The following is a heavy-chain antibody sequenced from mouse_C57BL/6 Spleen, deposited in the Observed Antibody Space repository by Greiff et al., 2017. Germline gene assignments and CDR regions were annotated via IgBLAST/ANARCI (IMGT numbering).Heavy chain of an antibody. CDR2: IWWDDDK. CDR3: ARIVDYDYYVDY. CDR1: GFSLSTYGMG. V-gene: IGHV8-8*01. Sequence: QVTLKESGPGILQPSQTLSLTCSFSGFSLSTYGMGVGWIRQPSGKGLEWLAHIWWDDDKYYHPALKSRLTIAKDTSKNQVFLKIANVDTADTATYYCARIVDYDYYVDYWGQGTTLTVAS. D-gene: IGHD2-4*01. J-gene: IGHJ2*01.